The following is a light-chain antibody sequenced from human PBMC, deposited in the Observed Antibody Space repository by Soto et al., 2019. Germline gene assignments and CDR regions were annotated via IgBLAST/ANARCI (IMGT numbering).Light chain of an antibody. V-gene: IGKV1-33*01. Sequence: DIQMTQSPSSLSASVGDRVTISCQASQDITNYLNWYQQKPGKAPRLLIYDASNLETGVPSRFNGSESGTDFTVPINSLQPGDIAIYYCQHYHTLPLTFGGGAKVDI. J-gene: IGKJ4*01. CDR3: QHYHTLPLT. CDR2: DAS. CDR1: QDITNY.